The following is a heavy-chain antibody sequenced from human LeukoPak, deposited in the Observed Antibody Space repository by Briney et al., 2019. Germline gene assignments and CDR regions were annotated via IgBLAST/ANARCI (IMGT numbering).Heavy chain of an antibody. Sequence: GRSLRLSCAASGFTFSSYGMHWVRQAPGEGLEWVAVIWYDGSNKYYADSVKGRFTISRDNSKNTLYLQMNSLRAEDTAVYYCARDIGGGWYDYYYGMDVWGQGTTVTVSS. J-gene: IGHJ6*02. CDR1: GFTFSSYG. CDR3: ARDIGGGWYDYYYGMDV. CDR2: IWYDGSNK. V-gene: IGHV3-33*01. D-gene: IGHD6-19*01.